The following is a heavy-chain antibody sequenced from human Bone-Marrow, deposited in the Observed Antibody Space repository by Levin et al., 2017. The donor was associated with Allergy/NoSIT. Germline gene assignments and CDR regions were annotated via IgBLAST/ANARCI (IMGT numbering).Heavy chain of an antibody. J-gene: IGHJ4*02. D-gene: IGHD4-23*01. CDR2: ISSTTSLSSSGTFI. Sequence: GESLKISCAASGFSFSSYSMNWVRQAPGKGLEWVAYISSTTSLSSSGTFIYYADSVKGRFSISRDNARNSLYLQMNSLRHEDTAVYYCARGGISATWYLVDHWGQGTLVTVSS. CDR3: ARGGISATWYLVDH. V-gene: IGHV3-21*05. CDR1: GFSFSSYS.